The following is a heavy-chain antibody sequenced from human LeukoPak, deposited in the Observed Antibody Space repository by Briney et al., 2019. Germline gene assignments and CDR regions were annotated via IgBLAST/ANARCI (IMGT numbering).Heavy chain of an antibody. CDR3: ARDGVTTADTLDY. CDR1: GGSISSGSYY. Sequence: SSQTLSLTCTVSGGSISSGSYYWSWIRQPAGKGLEWIGRIYTSGSTNYNPSLKSRVTISVDTSKNQFSLKLSSVTAADTAVYYCARDGVTTADTLDYWGQGTLVTVSS. J-gene: IGHJ4*02. V-gene: IGHV4-61*02. D-gene: IGHD4-17*01. CDR2: IYTSGST.